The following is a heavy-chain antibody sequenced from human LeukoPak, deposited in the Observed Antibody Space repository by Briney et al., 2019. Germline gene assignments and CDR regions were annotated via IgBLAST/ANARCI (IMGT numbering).Heavy chain of an antibody. Sequence: GGSLRLSCAASGFTFSSYAMSWVRQAPGKGLEWVSAISGSGGSTYYADSVKGRFTISRDNSKNTLYLQMNSLRAEDTAVCYCAKDLEGYYDFWSGYLDWGQGTLVTVSS. CDR3: AKDLEGYYDFWSGYLD. CDR1: GFTFSSYA. J-gene: IGHJ4*02. D-gene: IGHD3-3*01. CDR2: ISGSGGST. V-gene: IGHV3-23*01.